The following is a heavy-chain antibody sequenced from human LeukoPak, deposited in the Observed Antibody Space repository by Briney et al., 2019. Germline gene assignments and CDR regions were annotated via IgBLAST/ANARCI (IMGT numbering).Heavy chain of an antibody. J-gene: IGHJ3*02. V-gene: IGHV3-23*01. Sequence: GGSLTLSRAASGFTFSSYDMSWVRQAPGKGLEWVSAISGSGGSTYYADSVKGRFTIYRDNSKNTLYLQMNSLRAEDTAVYYCAKNTNYDSSGYYYVLYAFDIWGQGTMVTVSS. D-gene: IGHD3-22*01. CDR3: AKNTNYDSSGYYYVLYAFDI. CDR1: GFTFSSYD. CDR2: ISGSGGST.